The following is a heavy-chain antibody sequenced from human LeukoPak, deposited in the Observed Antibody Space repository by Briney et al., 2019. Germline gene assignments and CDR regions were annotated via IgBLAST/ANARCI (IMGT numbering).Heavy chain of an antibody. CDR2: ISAYNGNT. J-gene: IGHJ4*02. Sequence: GASVKVSCKASDYTFTSYGISWVRQAPGQGLEWMGWISAYNGNTNYAQKLQGRVTMTTDTSTSTAYMELRSLRSDDTAVYYCARDLQGYCSSTSCYEGDYWGQGTLVTVSS. V-gene: IGHV1-18*01. CDR3: ARDLQGYCSSTSCYEGDY. D-gene: IGHD2-2*01. CDR1: DYTFTSYG.